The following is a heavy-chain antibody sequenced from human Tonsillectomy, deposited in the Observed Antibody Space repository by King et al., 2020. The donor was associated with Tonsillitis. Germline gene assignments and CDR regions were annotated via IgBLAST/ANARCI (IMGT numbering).Heavy chain of an antibody. V-gene: IGHV3-23*04. CDR2: ISGSAGGT. CDR3: AKGWVEMDA. J-gene: IGHJ4*02. Sequence: VQLVDSGGGLVQPGGSLRLSCAASGFTFSSCAMTWVRLAPGMRLDWVSAISGSAGGTYYADSVKGRLTISRDNSKNTLYLQMNSLRAEDTAVYYCAKGWVEMDAWGQGTLVTVSS. D-gene: IGHD5-24*01. CDR1: GFTFSSCA.